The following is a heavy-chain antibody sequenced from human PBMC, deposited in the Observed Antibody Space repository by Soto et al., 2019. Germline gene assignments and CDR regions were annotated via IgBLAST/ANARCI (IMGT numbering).Heavy chain of an antibody. D-gene: IGHD5-12*01. CDR3: ARENGLRPPYYYYGMDV. CDR1: GFTFSSYG. CDR2: IWYDGSNK. Sequence: GGSLRLSCAASGFTFSSYGMHWVRQAPGKGLEWVAVIWYDGSNKYYADSVKGRFTISRDNSKNTLYLQMNSLRAEDTAVYYCARENGLRPPYYYYGMDVWGQGTTVTVSS. V-gene: IGHV3-33*01. J-gene: IGHJ6*02.